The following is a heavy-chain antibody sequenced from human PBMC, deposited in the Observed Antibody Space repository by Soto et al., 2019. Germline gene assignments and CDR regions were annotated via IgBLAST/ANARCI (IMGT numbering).Heavy chain of an antibody. CDR1: GAALRSGGDF. Sequence: SDTLSLTWTVSGAALRSGGDFYTWVRQPPGKGLEWLGYIYYGGGTNYNPSLKSRVTISLDKSKSQFSLRLISVTAADTAVYYCTREQSDDNYFDPLGQGTLVTGSS. CDR3: TREQSDDNYFDP. CDR2: IYYGGGT. V-gene: IGHV4-61*08. D-gene: IGHD6-19*01. J-gene: IGHJ5*02.